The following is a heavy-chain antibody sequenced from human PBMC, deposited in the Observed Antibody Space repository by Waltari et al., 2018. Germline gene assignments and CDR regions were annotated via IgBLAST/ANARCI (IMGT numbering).Heavy chain of an antibody. J-gene: IGHJ3*02. CDR2: IFYTWRP. V-gene: IGHV4-39*01. D-gene: IGHD3-22*01. CDR1: GGSIRSTRYY. Sequence: QMQLQESGPGLVKPLETLSLTCTVSGGSIRSTRYYCGWLRQAPGKGLEWIGSIFYTWRPHFSPSLVIRLTLSVDTSKKHVSRKLRSVTAEDTAVYYCARRDTSGLLGRRGAVDIWGPGTTVIVSS. CDR3: ARRDTSGLLGRRGAVDI.